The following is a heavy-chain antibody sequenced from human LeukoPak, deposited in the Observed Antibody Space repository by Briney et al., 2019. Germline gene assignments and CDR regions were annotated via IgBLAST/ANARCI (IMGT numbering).Heavy chain of an antibody. J-gene: IGHJ4*02. D-gene: IGHD3-9*01. Sequence: ASVKVSCKASGYTFTSYDINWVRQATGQGLEWMGWMNPNSGNTGYAQKFQGRVTMTRNTSISTAYMELSSLRSEDTAVYYCARDKKYDILTGYSSYYFDYWGQGTLVTVSS. CDR1: GYTFTSYD. V-gene: IGHV1-8*01. CDR3: ARDKKYDILTGYSSYYFDY. CDR2: MNPNSGNT.